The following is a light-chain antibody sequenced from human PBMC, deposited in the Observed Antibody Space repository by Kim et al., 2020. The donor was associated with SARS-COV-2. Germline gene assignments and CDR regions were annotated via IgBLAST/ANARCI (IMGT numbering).Light chain of an antibody. CDR3: QQYDSYPWT. J-gene: IGKJ2*02. V-gene: IGKV1-5*01. CDR1: QSISNW. Sequence: SASVGDRVTITCRASQSISNWLAWYQLKPGKAPNLLIYDASNLESGVPSRFSGSGSGTEFTLTISSLQPDDFATYYCQQYDSYPWTFGQGTKLEI. CDR2: DAS.